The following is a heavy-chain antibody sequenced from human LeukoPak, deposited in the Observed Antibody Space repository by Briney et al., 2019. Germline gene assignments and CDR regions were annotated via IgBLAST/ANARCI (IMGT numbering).Heavy chain of an antibody. D-gene: IGHD3-22*01. CDR1: GFTFSRYW. V-gene: IGHV3-7*01. CDR2: IKQDGSQK. CDR3: ARGVTMIVEMGPNWFDP. Sequence: PGGSLRLSCAASGFTFSRYWMSWVRQAPGKGLEWVANIKQDGSQKSYVDSVKGRFTISRDNAKNSLYLQMNSLRAEDTAVYYCARGVTMIVEMGPNWFDPWGQGTLVTVSS. J-gene: IGHJ5*02.